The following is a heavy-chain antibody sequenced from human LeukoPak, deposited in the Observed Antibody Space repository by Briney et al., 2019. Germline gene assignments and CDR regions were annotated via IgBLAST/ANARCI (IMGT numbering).Heavy chain of an antibody. CDR1: GGSFSGYY. D-gene: IGHD6-19*01. Sequence: PSETLSLTCAAYGGSFSGYYWSWIRQPPGKGLEWIGEINHSGSTNYNPSLKSRVTISVDTSKNQFSLKLSSVTAADTAVYYCARVPRGVAVAGTRKYYFDYWGQGTLVTVSS. V-gene: IGHV4-34*01. CDR3: ARVPRGVAVAGTRKYYFDY. CDR2: INHSGST. J-gene: IGHJ4*02.